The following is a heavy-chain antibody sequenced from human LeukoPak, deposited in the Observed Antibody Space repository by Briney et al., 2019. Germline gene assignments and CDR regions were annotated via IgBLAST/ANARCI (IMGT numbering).Heavy chain of an antibody. CDR1: GGSFSSGDYY. D-gene: IGHD3-22*01. J-gene: IGHJ5*02. Sequence: SETLSLTCTVSGGSFSSGDYYWSWIRQPPGKGLEWIAYMYYSGSTYYNPSLKSRVTMSADTSKNQLSLKLSSVTAADTAVYYCARPYYYDSRIDPWGQGILVTVSS. CDR3: ARPYYYDSRIDP. CDR2: MYYSGST. V-gene: IGHV4-30-4*01.